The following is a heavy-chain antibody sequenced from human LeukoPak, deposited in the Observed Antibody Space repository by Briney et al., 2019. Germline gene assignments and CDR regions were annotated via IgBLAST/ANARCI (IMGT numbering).Heavy chain of an antibody. CDR2: INPSGGST. J-gene: IGHJ4*02. D-gene: IGHD3-10*01. V-gene: IGHV1-46*01. CDR1: GYTFTSYY. Sequence: ASVKVSCKASGYTFTSYYMHWVRQAPGQGLEWMGIINPSGGSTSYAQKFQGRVTMTRDTSTSTVYMELSSLRSEDTAVYYCARPDRRSGSPPPFWFDYWGQGTLVTVSS. CDR3: ARPDRRSGSPPPFWFDY.